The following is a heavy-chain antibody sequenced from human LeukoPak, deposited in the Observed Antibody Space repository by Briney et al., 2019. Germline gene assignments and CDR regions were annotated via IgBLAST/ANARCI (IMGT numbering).Heavy chain of an antibody. J-gene: IGHJ5*02. CDR1: GGSISSSSYY. D-gene: IGHD6-25*01. CDR3: ARDSGYNSGGHNWFDP. CDR2: IYHGGST. V-gene: IGHV4-39*07. Sequence: PSETLSLTCTVSGGSISSSSYYWGWIRQPPGKGLEWIGSIYHGGSTSYNSSLKSRVTISVDTSKNQFSLKLSSVTAADTAVYYCARDSGYNSGGHNWFDPWGQGTLVIVSS.